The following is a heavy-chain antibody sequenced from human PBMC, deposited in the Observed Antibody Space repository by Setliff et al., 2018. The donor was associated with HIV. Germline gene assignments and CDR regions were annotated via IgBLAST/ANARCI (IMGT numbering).Heavy chain of an antibody. CDR2: VYNSGTT. CDR3: ARHRDPPGSSWIYYYSYMDV. V-gene: IGHV4-59*11. J-gene: IGHJ6*03. D-gene: IGHD6-13*01. Sequence: SETLSLTCTVSGASSSSHYWSWIRQPPGKAPEWIGYVYNSGTTKYNPSLKSRVTIPVDTSKNQFSLRLNSVTAADTAVYYCARHRDPPGSSWIYYYSYMDVWGKGTTVTVSS. CDR1: GASSSSHY.